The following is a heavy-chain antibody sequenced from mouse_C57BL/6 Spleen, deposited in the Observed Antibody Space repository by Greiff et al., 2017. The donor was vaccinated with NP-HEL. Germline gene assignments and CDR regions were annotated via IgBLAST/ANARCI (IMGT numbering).Heavy chain of an antibody. CDR1: GYAFSSSW. CDR2: IYPGDGDT. D-gene: IGHD1-1*01. Sequence: QVQLKESGPELVKPGASVKISCKASGYAFSSSWMNWVKQRPGKGLEWIGRIYPGDGDTNYNGKFKGKATLTADKSSSTAYMQLSSLTSEDSAVYFCARESAVVRMDYWGQGTSVTVSS. CDR3: ARESAVVRMDY. V-gene: IGHV1-82*01. J-gene: IGHJ4*01.